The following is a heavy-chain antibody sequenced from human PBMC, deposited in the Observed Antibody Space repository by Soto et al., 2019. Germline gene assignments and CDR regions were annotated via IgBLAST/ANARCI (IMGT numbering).Heavy chain of an antibody. D-gene: IGHD3-9*01. CDR1: GFIFNNYW. J-gene: IGHJ5*02. Sequence: EVQLVESGGGLVQPGGSMRVSCAASGFIFNNYWMHWVRQVPGKGLVWVSRVNSDGSTTNYADSVKGRFTISRDNAKNTLFLQMNSLRVEDTAVYYCARGKYYNVSTGYTTFDPWGQGVPVTVAS. V-gene: IGHV3-74*01. CDR2: VNSDGSTT. CDR3: ARGKYYNVSTGYTTFDP.